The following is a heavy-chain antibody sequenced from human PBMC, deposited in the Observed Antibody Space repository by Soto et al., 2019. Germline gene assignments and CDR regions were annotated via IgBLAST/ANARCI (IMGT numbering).Heavy chain of an antibody. V-gene: IGHV1-2*02. J-gene: IGHJ6*02. CDR2: INPKTAAT. D-gene: IGHD1-26*01. CDR3: ARIKWGLDYYSGMDV. Sequence: GASMKVSCKTSGYTFSDYFIQWLRQAPGQGLEWVAWINPKTAATNYAKKFQDRVTLTSDTSFSTAYLELTRLRPDDTAIYYCARIKWGLDYYSGMDVWGQGTAVTVS. CDR1: GYTFSDYF.